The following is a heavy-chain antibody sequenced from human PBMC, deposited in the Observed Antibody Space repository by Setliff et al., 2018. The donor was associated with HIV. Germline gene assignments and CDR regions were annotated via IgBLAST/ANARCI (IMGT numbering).Heavy chain of an antibody. CDR3: ARSPPAKHHFDY. CDR2: MDPNSGNT. CDR1: GYTFTSYD. J-gene: IGHJ4*02. V-gene: IGHV1-8*03. Sequence: ASVKVSCKASGYTFTSYDINWVRQATGQGLEWMGWMDPNSGNTGYAQKFKGRVTITADESMTTAYMELSSLRSEDTAVYYCARSPPAKHHFDYWGQGTPVTVSS.